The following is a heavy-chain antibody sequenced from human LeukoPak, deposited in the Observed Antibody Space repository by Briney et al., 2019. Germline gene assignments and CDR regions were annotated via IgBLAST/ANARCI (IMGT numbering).Heavy chain of an antibody. CDR2: ISGSGGST. CDR1: GFTFSSYV. Sequence: GGSLRLSCAASGFTFSSYVMSWVRQAPGKGLEWVSAISGSGGSTYYADSVKGRFTISRDNSKNTLYLQMNSLRAEDTAVYYCAKAIVATTDSFDYWGQGTLVTVSS. CDR3: AKAIVATTDSFDY. J-gene: IGHJ4*02. D-gene: IGHD5-12*01. V-gene: IGHV3-23*01.